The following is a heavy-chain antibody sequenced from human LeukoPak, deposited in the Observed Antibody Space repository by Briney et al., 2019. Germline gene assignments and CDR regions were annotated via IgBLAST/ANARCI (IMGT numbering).Heavy chain of an antibody. J-gene: IGHJ3*02. CDR1: GYSLSSGYY. Sequence: PSETLSLTCTVSGYSLSSGYYWGWIRQPPGKGLEWIVSIAHSGSTYYNPSLKSRVTMSVDTSKNQFSLKLRYVTAADTAVYYCASPSWGSSTSLWAFDIWGQGTMVTVSS. D-gene: IGHD2-2*01. CDR2: IAHSGST. CDR3: ASPSWGSSTSLWAFDI. V-gene: IGHV4-38-2*02.